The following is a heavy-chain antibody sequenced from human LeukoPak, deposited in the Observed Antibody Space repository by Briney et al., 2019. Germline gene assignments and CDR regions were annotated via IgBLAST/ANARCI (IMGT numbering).Heavy chain of an antibody. Sequence: SSETLSLTCAVYGGSFSGYYWSWIRQPPGKGLEWIGEINHSGSTNYNPSLKSRVTISVDTSKNQFSLKLSSVTAADTAVYYCAGGSTAAARDLQRADDYFDYWGQGTLVTVSS. CDR3: AGGSTAAARDLQRADDYFDY. D-gene: IGHD6-13*01. CDR1: GGSFSGYY. J-gene: IGHJ4*02. CDR2: INHSGST. V-gene: IGHV4-34*01.